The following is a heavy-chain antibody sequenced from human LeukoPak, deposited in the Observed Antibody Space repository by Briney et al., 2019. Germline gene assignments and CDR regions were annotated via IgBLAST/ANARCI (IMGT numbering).Heavy chain of an antibody. CDR2: MYYSGST. Sequence: SETLSLTCTVPGGSISSYYWSWIRQPPGKGLEWIGYMYYSGSTNYNPPLKSRVTISVDTSKNQFSLKLSSVTAADTAVYYCARGVGVVELGSLIYWGQGTLVTVSS. V-gene: IGHV4-59*01. CDR1: GGSISSYY. D-gene: IGHD1-1*01. CDR3: ARGVGVVELGSLIY. J-gene: IGHJ4*02.